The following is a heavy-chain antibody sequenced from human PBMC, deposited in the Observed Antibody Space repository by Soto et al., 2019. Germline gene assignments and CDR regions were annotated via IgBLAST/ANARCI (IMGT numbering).Heavy chain of an antibody. CDR1: GYTFTGYY. CDR3: APARQGSRWVPHYYYGMDV. Sequence: ASVKVSCKASGYTFTGYYMHWVRQAPGQGLEWMGWINPNSGGTNYAQKFQGRVTMTRDTSISTAYMELSRLRSDDTAVYYCAPARQGSRWVPHYYYGMDVWGQGTTVTVYS. V-gene: IGHV1-2*02. D-gene: IGHD6-13*01. J-gene: IGHJ6*02. CDR2: INPNSGGT.